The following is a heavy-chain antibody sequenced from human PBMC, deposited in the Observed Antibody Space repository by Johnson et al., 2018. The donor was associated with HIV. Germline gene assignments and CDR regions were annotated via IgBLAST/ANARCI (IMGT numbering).Heavy chain of an antibody. CDR1: GFTFSSYA. D-gene: IGHD1-1*01. CDR3: ARVGTGTPLDAFDI. CDR2: ISYLGSQE. J-gene: IGHJ3*02. Sequence: QVQLVESGGDVVQPGRSLRLSCAASGFTFSSYAMHWVRQAPGKGLEWVAVISYLGSQEFYADSVKGRFTISRDNSQNTLYLIMNSLRAEETALYYCARVGTGTPLDAFDIWGQGTMVTVSS. V-gene: IGHV3-30*04.